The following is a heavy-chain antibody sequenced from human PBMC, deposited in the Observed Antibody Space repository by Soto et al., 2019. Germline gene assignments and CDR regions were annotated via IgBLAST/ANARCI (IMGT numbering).Heavy chain of an antibody. D-gene: IGHD5-12*01. CDR1: GFTFSSYA. CDR2: ISYDGSNK. J-gene: IGHJ6*02. Sequence: QVQLVESGGGVVQPGRSLRLSCAASGFTFSSYAMHWVRQAPGKGLEWVAVISYDGSNKYYADSVKGRFTISRDNSKNTLYLQMNSLRAEDTAVYYCARDLGAVATTYYYYGMDVWGQGTTVTVSS. V-gene: IGHV3-30-3*01. CDR3: ARDLGAVATTYYYYGMDV.